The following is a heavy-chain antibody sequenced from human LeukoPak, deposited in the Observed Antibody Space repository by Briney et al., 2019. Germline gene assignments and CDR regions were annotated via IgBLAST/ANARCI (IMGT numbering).Heavy chain of an antibody. V-gene: IGHV3-23*01. D-gene: IGHD5-24*01. CDR3: AKQFLETN. Sequence: GGSLRLSCAASGFRSSTYAMTWVRQAPGKGLEYVSTINAVDTNTYYADSVKGRFTVSRDNSKNTLYLQMNSLRVDDTAVYYCAKQFLETNGGQGTLVTVSS. J-gene: IGHJ4*02. CDR2: INAVDTNT. CDR1: GFRSSTYA.